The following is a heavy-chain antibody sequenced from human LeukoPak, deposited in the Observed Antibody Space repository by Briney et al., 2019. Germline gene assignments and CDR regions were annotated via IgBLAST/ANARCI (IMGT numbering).Heavy chain of an antibody. CDR2: INPSGGST. CDR1: GYTFVNYY. J-gene: IGHJ4*02. D-gene: IGHD1-7*01. V-gene: IGHV1-46*01. CDR3: ARDPNYADLDY. Sequence: ASVKVSCKASGYTFVNYYIHWVRQAPGQGLEWMGIINPSGGSTSYAQKFQGRVTVTRDTSTSTVYMELSSLRSENTAVYYCARDPNYADLDYWGQGTLVTVSS.